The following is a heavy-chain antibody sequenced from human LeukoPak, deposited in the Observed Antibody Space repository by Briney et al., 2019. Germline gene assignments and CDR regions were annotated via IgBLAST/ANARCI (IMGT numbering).Heavy chain of an antibody. CDR3: AKESGKFDY. Sequence: GGSLRLSCVVSGINFADYAMHWVRQPPGKGLGWVSLISADGGSTFSADSVKGRFSISRDNSKNSLYLQMNSLRSEDTAMYYCAKESGKFDYWGQGTLVAVSS. CDR1: GINFADYA. V-gene: IGHV3-43*02. CDR2: ISADGGST. J-gene: IGHJ4*02.